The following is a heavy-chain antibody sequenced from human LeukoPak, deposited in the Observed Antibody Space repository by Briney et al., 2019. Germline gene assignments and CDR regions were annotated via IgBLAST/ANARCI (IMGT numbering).Heavy chain of an antibody. V-gene: IGHV1-46*01. CDR2: FNPSGNST. CDR3: ATSAFDY. CDR1: GYTFTSYY. Sequence: ASVKVSCKASGYTFTSYYMHWVRQAPGQGLEWMGTFNPSGNSTSYAQKFQGRVTLTRDTSTSTVYMELSSLRSEDTAVYYCATSAFDYWGQGTLVTVSS. D-gene: IGHD2-15*01. J-gene: IGHJ4*02.